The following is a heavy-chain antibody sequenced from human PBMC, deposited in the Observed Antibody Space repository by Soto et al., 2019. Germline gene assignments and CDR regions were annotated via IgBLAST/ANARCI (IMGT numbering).Heavy chain of an antibody. V-gene: IGHV5-51*01. CDR1: GYRFTSYL. Sequence: GESLKISCKGSGYRFTSYLIGWVRQMPGKGLEWMGIIYPGDSDTRYSPSLEGQVTISGDKSISTAYLHWSSLKASDTAMYYCARRDYYTSGSYDSYDAFDICGQGTMVTVSS. CDR3: ARRDYYTSGSYDSYDAFDI. D-gene: IGHD3-10*01. J-gene: IGHJ3*02. CDR2: IYPGDSDT.